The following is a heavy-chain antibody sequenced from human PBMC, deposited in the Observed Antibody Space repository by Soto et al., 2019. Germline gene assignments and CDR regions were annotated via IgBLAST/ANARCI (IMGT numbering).Heavy chain of an antibody. D-gene: IGHD6-19*01. CDR3: AREAGPDRWFDP. V-gene: IGHV4-4*07. Sequence: PSATLSLTCTVSGASISSYFWTWIRQPAGKGLDWIGRISTSGTTNYNPSLKSRVTMSVDTSKNHFSLNLSSVTAADTAVYYCAREAGPDRWFDPWGQGTLVTVSS. CDR1: GASISSYF. J-gene: IGHJ5*02. CDR2: ISTSGTT.